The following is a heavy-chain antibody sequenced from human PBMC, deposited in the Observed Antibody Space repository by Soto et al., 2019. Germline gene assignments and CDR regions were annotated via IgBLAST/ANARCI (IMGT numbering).Heavy chain of an antibody. J-gene: IGHJ6*02. D-gene: IGHD2-21*01. CDR3: ARASFADSRYYYYYGMDV. CDR2: IYYSGST. CDR1: GGSISSGGYY. Sequence: SETLSLTCTVSGGSISSGGYYWSWIRQHPGKGLEWIGYIYYSGSTYYNPSLKSRVTISVDTSKNQFSLKLSSVTAADTAVYYCARASFADSRYYYYYGMDVWGQGTTVTVSS. V-gene: IGHV4-31*03.